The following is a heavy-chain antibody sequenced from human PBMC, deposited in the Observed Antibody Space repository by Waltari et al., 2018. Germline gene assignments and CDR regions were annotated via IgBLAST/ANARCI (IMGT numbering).Heavy chain of an antibody. Sequence: QVQLVQSGAEVKKPGASVKVSCKASGYTFTGYYMHWVRQAPGQGLEWMGWINPNSGGTNYAQKLQGRVTMTRDTSISTAYMELSRLRSDDTAVYYCARDQRVLELGYFDYWGQGTLVTVSS. D-gene: IGHD1-7*01. CDR1: GYTFTGYY. V-gene: IGHV1-2*02. CDR2: INPNSGGT. J-gene: IGHJ4*02. CDR3: ARDQRVLELGYFDY.